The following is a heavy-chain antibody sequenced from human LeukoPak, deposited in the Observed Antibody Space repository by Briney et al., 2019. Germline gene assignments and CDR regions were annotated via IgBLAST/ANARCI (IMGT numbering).Heavy chain of an antibody. Sequence: GASVKVSCKASGGTFSSYAISWVRQAPGQGLEWMVGIIPIFGTANYAQKFQGRVTITADESTSTAYMELSSLRSEDTAVYYCARGPNFWSGHFDYWGQGTLVTVSS. J-gene: IGHJ4*02. CDR2: IIPIFGTA. V-gene: IGHV1-69*13. CDR3: ARGPNFWSGHFDY. D-gene: IGHD3-3*01. CDR1: GGTFSSYA.